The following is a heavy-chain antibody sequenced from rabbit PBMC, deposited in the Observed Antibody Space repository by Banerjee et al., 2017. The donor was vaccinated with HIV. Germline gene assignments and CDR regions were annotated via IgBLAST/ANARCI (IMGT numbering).Heavy chain of an antibody. D-gene: IGHD1-1*01. J-gene: IGHJ4*01. Sequence: QEQLVESGGGLVKPGASLTLSCKASGFSFSNKYVMCWVRQAPGKGLEWIACINTISGDTVYATWAKGRFTISKASWTTVTLQMTSLTAADTASYFCARDLGGVIGWNFNLWGQGTLVTVS. V-gene: IGHV1S45*01. CDR2: INTISGDT. CDR1: GFSFSNKYV. CDR3: ARDLGGVIGWNFNL.